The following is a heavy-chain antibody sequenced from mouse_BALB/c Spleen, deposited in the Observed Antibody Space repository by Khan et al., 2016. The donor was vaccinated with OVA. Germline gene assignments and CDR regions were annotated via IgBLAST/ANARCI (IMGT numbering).Heavy chain of an antibody. Sequence: EVQLVESGGGLVQPGGSLKLSCTASGFTFSSYGMSWVSQTPDKRLELVATINSNGGSTYYTDSVTGRFTISRDNAKNTLYLQMSSLKSEDTAMYYCARLARTINWGQGTTLTVSS. V-gene: IGHV5-6-3*01. J-gene: IGHJ2*01. CDR2: INSNGGST. CDR1: GFTFSSYG. CDR3: ARLARTIN.